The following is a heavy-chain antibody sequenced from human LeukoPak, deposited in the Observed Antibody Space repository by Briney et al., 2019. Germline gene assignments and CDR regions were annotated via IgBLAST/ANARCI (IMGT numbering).Heavy chain of an antibody. V-gene: IGHV1-2*02. J-gene: IGHJ4*02. Sequence: GASVNVSCKASGYTFTAQYMHWVRQAPGQGLEWTGWINPNNGDTQYAQSFLGRVTMTRDTSTTTAYMELSSLRSDDTAVYFCACYPRSISTPPFDYWGQGTLVTVSS. CDR1: GYTFTAQY. D-gene: IGHD3-3*02. CDR2: INPNNGDT. CDR3: ACYPRSISTPPFDY.